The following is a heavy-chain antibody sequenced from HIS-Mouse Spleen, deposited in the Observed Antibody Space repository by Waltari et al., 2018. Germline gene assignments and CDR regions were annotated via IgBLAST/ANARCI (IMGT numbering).Heavy chain of an antibody. CDR2: ISSSSSTI. CDR3: ARGNIVVVPAAMGWFDP. Sequence: EVQLVESGGGLVQPGGSLRLSCAASGFTFSSYSMNWVRQAPGKGLEWVSYISSSSSTIYYADSVKGRFTISRDNAKNSLYLQMNSLRAEDTAVYYCARGNIVVVPAAMGWFDPWGQGTRVTVSS. D-gene: IGHD2-2*01. CDR1: GFTFSSYS. V-gene: IGHV3-48*01. J-gene: IGHJ5*02.